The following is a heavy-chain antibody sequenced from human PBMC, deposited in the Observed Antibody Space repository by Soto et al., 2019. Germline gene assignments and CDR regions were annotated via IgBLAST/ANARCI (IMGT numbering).Heavy chain of an antibody. V-gene: IGHV4-30-4*01. J-gene: IGHJ5*02. CDR1: GGSISSGDYY. CDR2: IYYSGST. D-gene: IGHD1-1*01. CDR3: ARDSDGTRWKNWFGP. Sequence: PSETLSLTCTVSGGSISSGDYYWSWIRQPPGKGLEWIGYIYYSGSTYYNPSLKSRVTISVDTSKNQFSLKLSSVTAADTAVYYCARDSDGTRWKNWFGPWGQGTLVTVSS.